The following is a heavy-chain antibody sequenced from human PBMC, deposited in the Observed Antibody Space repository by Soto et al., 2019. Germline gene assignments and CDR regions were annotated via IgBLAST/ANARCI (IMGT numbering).Heavy chain of an antibody. D-gene: IGHD2-15*01. J-gene: IGHJ6*02. CDR1: GGTFSSYA. CDR3: ARVRCSGGSCYSVRDYYYYGMDV. Sequence: ASVKVSCKASGGTFSSYAISWVRQAPGQGLEWMGGIIPIFGTANYAQKFQGRVTITADESTSTAYMELSSLRSEDTAVYYCARVRCSGGSCYSVRDYYYYGMDVWGQGTTVTVSS. CDR2: IIPIFGTA. V-gene: IGHV1-69*13.